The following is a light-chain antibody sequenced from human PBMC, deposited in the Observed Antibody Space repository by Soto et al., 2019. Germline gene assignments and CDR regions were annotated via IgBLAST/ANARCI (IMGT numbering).Light chain of an antibody. J-gene: IGKJ5*01. CDR1: QSISGW. V-gene: IGKV1-5*01. Sequence: DSEMTQAPSALSASVGDRVTITCRASQSISGWLAWYQQKPGKAPNLLIYDASSLESGVPSRFSGSGSGTEFTLTISSLQPADFATYYCQHYDSYPITFGQGTRLEI. CDR3: QHYDSYPIT. CDR2: DAS.